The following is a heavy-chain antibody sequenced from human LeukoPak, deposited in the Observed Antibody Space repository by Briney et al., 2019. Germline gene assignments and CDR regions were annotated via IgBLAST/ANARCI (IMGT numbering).Heavy chain of an antibody. CDR3: ARVREDLAADY. CDR1: GGSFSGYY. J-gene: IGHJ4*02. V-gene: IGHV4-34*01. Sequence: PSETLSLTCAVYGGSFSGYYWSWIRQPPGKGLEWIGEINHSGSTNYNPSLKSRVTISVDTSKNQFSLKLSSVTAADTAVYYCARVREDLAADYWGQGTLVTVSS. CDR2: INHSGST. D-gene: IGHD6-13*01.